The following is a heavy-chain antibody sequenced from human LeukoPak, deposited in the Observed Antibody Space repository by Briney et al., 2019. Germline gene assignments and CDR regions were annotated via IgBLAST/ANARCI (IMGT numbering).Heavy chain of an antibody. J-gene: IGHJ6*04. Sequence: PSETLSLTCTFSGGSFRGYFWSWIRQAPGKGLEWIGEINHSGSADYDPSLKSRVTISTDPSKDQFSLKLTSVTAADTAMYYCATNLVLTIRQHRYYGLGVWGEGTMVTVSS. CDR2: INHSGSA. V-gene: IGHV4-34*01. CDR1: GGSFRGYF. CDR3: ATNLVLTIRQHRYYGLGV. D-gene: IGHD3-9*01.